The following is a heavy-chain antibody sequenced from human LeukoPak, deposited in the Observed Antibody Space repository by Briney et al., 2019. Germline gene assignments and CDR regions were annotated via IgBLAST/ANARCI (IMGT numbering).Heavy chain of an antibody. CDR2: ISGSGGSA. D-gene: IGHD6-13*01. J-gene: IGHJ4*02. CDR1: GFTFSSYA. V-gene: IGHV3-23*01. CDR3: AKVSLVPYYFDY. Sequence: PGGSLRLSCAASGFTFSSYAMSWVRQAPGKGLEWVSVISGSGGSAYYADSVKGRFTISRGNSKNTLYLQMNSLRAEDTAVYYCAKVSLVPYYFDYWGQGTLVTVSS.